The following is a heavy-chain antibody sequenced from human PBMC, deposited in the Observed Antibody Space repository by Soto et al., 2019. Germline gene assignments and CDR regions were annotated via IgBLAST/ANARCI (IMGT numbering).Heavy chain of an antibody. CDR2: INYSGNT. CDR1: GGSISSSSYC. Sequence: PETLSLTCTVSGGSISSSSYCWGWIRQPPGKGLEWIGSINYSGNTYYSSSLKSRVTISVDTSKIQFSLKLTSVTAADTAVYYCARVSIVGRRHYSYRMALWAKGPTV. CDR3: ARVSIVGRRHYSYRMAL. V-gene: IGHV4-39*01. J-gene: IGHJ6*04. D-gene: IGHD6-6*01.